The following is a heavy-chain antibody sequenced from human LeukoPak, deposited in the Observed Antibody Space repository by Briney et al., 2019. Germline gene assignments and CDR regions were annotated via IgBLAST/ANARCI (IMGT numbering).Heavy chain of an antibody. CDR3: ARGGYCSGGSCYSHRSWFDP. Sequence: GGSLRLSCAASGFTFSSYGMHWVRQAPGKGLEWVAVIWYDGSNKYYADSVKGRFTISRDNSKNTLYLQMNSLRAEDTAVYYCARGGYCSGGSCYSHRSWFDPWGQGTLFTVSS. D-gene: IGHD2-15*01. CDR2: IWYDGSNK. CDR1: GFTFSSYG. J-gene: IGHJ5*02. V-gene: IGHV3-33*01.